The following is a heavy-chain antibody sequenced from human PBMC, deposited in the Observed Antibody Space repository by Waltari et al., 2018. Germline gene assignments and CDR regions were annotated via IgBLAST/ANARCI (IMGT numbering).Heavy chain of an antibody. CDR1: GFTFSSYA. CDR2: ISSNGGST. J-gene: IGHJ2*01. D-gene: IGHD1-26*01. Sequence: EVQLVEYGGGLVQPGGSLRLSCAASGFTFSSYAMHWVRQAPGKGLEYVSAISSNGGSTYYADSVKGRFTISRDNSKNTLYLQMGSLRAEDMAVYYCARAASGSYGGWYFDLWGRGTLVTVSS. V-gene: IGHV3-64*07. CDR3: ARAASGSYGGWYFDL.